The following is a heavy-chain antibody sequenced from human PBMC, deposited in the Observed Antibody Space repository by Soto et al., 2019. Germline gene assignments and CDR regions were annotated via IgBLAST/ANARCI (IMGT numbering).Heavy chain of an antibody. CDR2: MNPNSGVT. CDR1: GYTFTSYD. D-gene: IGHD2-21*01. J-gene: IGHJ5*02. Sequence: QVQLVQSGTEVKKPGASVKVSCKTSGYTFTSYDINWVRQASGQGLEWMGWMNPNSGVTGYAQKFRDRITLTRDTSLSTAYLELSSVESDDTAVYYCARTVINTGWSDPWGQGTQVIVSP. CDR3: ARTVINTGWSDP. V-gene: IGHV1-8*01.